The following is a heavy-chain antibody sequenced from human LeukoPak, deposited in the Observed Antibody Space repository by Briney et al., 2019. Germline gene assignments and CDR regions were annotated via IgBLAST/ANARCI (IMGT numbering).Heavy chain of an antibody. CDR2: INPSGGST. CDR1: GYTFTSYY. D-gene: IGHD1-26*01. V-gene: IGHV1-46*01. Sequence: ASVKVSCKASGYTFTSYYMHWVRQAPGQGLEWMGIINPSGGSTSYAQKFQGRVTMTRDTSTSTVYMELGSLRSEDTAVYYCARVAWELPGDYWGQGTLVTVSS. J-gene: IGHJ4*02. CDR3: ARVAWELPGDY.